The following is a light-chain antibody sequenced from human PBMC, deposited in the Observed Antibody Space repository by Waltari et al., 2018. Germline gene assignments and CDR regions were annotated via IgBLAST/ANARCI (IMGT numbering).Light chain of an antibody. CDR1: SRDVGSYNR. V-gene: IGLV2-18*02. Sequence: QSALTQPPSVSGSPGQSVTLSFTGTSRDVGSYNRVSWYQQPPGTAPRLIIYQVSNRPSGVPNRFSGSKSGNTASLTISGLQAEDEADYYCSSYTSSPDYVFGTGTKVTVL. CDR2: QVS. CDR3: SSYTSSPDYV. J-gene: IGLJ1*01.